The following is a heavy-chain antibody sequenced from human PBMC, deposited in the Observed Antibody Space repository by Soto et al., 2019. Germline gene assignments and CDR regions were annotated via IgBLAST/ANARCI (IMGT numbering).Heavy chain of an antibody. D-gene: IGHD1-26*01. CDR2: ISSSGSTI. V-gene: IGHV3-11*01. Sequence: QVQLVESGGGLVKPGWSLRLSCAASGFTFSDYYMSWIRQAPGKGLEWVSYISSSGSTIYYADSVKGRFTISRDNAKNSLYLQMNSLRAEDTAVYYCARDRWDLRDYYYYMDVWGKGTTVTVSS. J-gene: IGHJ6*03. CDR1: GFTFSDYY. CDR3: ARDRWDLRDYYYYMDV.